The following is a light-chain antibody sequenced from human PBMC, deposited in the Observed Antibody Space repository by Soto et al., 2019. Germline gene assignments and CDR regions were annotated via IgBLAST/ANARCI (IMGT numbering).Light chain of an antibody. CDR3: CSYAGSSTSWV. Sequence: QSVLTQPASVSGSPGQSITISCTGTISDVGSYDLVSWYQQHPGKAPKLMIYEGSKRPSGVSSRFSGSKAGNTASLTISGLQAEDEADDYCCSYAGSSTSWVFGGGTKLTVL. CDR1: ISDVGSYDL. CDR2: EGS. V-gene: IGLV2-23*01. J-gene: IGLJ3*02.